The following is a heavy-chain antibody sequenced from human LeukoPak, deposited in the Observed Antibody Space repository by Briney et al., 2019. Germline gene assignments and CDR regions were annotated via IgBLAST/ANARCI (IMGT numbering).Heavy chain of an antibody. Sequence: ASVKVSCKASGYTFTCYGISWVRQAPGQGLEWMGWISAYNGNTNYAQKLQGRVTMTTDTSTSTAYMELRSLRSDDTAVYYCARQFGEVVPAAQDYYYYYYCMDVWGKGTTVTVSS. J-gene: IGHJ6*03. CDR1: GYTFTCYG. D-gene: IGHD2-2*01. V-gene: IGHV1-18*01. CDR2: ISAYNGNT. CDR3: ARQFGEVVPAAQDYYYYYYCMDV.